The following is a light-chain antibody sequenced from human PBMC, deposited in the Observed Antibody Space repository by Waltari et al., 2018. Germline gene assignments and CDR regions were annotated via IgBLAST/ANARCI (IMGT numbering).Light chain of an antibody. CDR1: SSNIGAGYD. V-gene: IGLV1-40*01. CDR3: QSYDTSLSGYV. Sequence: QPVLTQPPSVSGAPGQRVTISCTGSSSNIGAGYDVHWYQQLPGTAPQVIISDNSARPSGVPDRFSGSKSDTSASLAITGLQAEDEADYYCQSYDTSLSGYVFGTGTKVTVL. CDR2: DNS. J-gene: IGLJ1*01.